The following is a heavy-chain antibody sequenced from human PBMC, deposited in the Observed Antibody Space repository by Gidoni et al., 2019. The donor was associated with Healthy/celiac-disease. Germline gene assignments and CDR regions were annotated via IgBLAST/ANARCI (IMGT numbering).Heavy chain of an antibody. CDR2: IYYSGSN. CDR1: GGSIRIYY. J-gene: IGHJ4*02. CDR3: ARGSTMVRGVIPVFDY. Sequence: QVQLQESCPGLVKPSDTLSLTCTFSGGSIRIYYWSWLRQPPGKGLEWIGYIYYSGSNNYKPSLKSRVTISVDTSKNQFSRKLSSVTAADTAVYYCARGSTMVRGVIPVFDYWGQGTLVTVSS. V-gene: IGHV4-59*01. D-gene: IGHD3-10*01.